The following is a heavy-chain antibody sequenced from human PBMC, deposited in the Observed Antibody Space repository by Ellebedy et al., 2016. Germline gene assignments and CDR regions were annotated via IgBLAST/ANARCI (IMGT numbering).Heavy chain of an antibody. D-gene: IGHD3-10*01. J-gene: IGHJ4*02. CDR1: GGSISRYY. CDR3: ARIGGVSFGESAIDY. CDR2: IYYTGTT. V-gene: IGHV4-59*01. Sequence: GSLRLSCIVSGGSISRYYWSWIRQPPGRGLEWIGNIYYTGTTNYNPSLQSRVTTSLDTSKNQFSLRLTSVTAADTAVYYCARIGGVSFGESAIDYWGQGTLVTVSS.